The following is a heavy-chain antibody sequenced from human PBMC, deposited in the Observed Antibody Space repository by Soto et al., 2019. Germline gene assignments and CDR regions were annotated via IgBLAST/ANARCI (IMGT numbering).Heavy chain of an antibody. CDR3: ARGSITIFGVVVGDHYMDS. CDR2: ISYDGNSK. V-gene: IGHV3-30*14. CDR1: GFTFNSYA. D-gene: IGHD3-3*01. J-gene: IGHJ4*02. Sequence: QVQLVESGGGVVQPGRSLRLSCAASGFTFNSYAMHWVRQAPGKGLEWVAIISYDGNSKFYADSVKGRFTISRDNSKNTLSLQMNSLRPEDTALYYCARGSITIFGVVVGDHYMDSWGQGNRVTVSS.